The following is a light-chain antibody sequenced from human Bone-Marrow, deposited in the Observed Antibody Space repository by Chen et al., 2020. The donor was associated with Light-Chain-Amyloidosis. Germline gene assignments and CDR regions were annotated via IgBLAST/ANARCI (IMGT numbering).Light chain of an antibody. V-gene: IGKV3-20*01. CDR2: GSS. Sequence: EIVLTQSPGTLSLSPGEGANLSCRASQTISSNYLTWYQQKFGQAPGLLIYGSSSRATGIPDRFTGSGSGTDFTLTINRLEPEDFAMYYCQQYGTSPLTVGGGTKVEIK. CDR3: QQYGTSPLT. J-gene: IGKJ4*01. CDR1: QTISSNY.